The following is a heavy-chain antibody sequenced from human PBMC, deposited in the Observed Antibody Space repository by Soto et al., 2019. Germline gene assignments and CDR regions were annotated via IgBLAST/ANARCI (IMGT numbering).Heavy chain of an antibody. D-gene: IGHD2-21*02. CDR2: IIPIFGTA. J-gene: IGHJ6*02. V-gene: IGHV1-69*01. CDR1: GGTFSSYA. CDR3: ARDQGGAYCGGDCAYYYGMDV. Sequence: QVQLVQSGAEVKKPGSSVKVSCKASGGTFSSYAISWVRQAPGQGLEWMGGIIPIFGTANYAQKFQGRVTITADESTSTAYMGLSSLRSEDTAVYYCARDQGGAYCGGDCAYYYGMDVWGQGTTVTVSS.